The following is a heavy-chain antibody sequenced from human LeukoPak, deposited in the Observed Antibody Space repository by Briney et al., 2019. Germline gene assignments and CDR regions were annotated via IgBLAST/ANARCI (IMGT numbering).Heavy chain of an antibody. V-gene: IGHV1-18*01. CDR2: ISAYNGNT. Sequence: ASVTVSCKASGYTFTSYGISWVRQAPGQGLEWMGWISAYNGNTNYAQKLQGRVTMTTDTSTSTAYMELRSLRSDDTAVYYCARDDRYSGSYPAYYYYGMDVWGQGTTVTVSS. CDR3: ARDDRYSGSYPAYYYYGMDV. J-gene: IGHJ6*02. D-gene: IGHD1-26*01. CDR1: GYTFTSYG.